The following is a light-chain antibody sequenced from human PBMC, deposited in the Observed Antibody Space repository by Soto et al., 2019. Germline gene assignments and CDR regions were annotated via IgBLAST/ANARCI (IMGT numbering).Light chain of an antibody. CDR1: SEHSFYA. Sequence: QSVLTQSPSASASLGASVKLTCTLSSEHSFYAIAWHQQQPEKGPRYLMKVNSDGSHNKGDGIPDRFSGSSSGAERYLTISSLQSEDEADYFCQTWGTGIVAFGGGTKVTVL. J-gene: IGLJ2*01. CDR2: VNSDGSH. CDR3: QTWGTGIVA. V-gene: IGLV4-69*01.